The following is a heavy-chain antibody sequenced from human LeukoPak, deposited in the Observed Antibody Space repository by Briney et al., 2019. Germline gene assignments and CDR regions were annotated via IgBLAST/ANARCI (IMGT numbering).Heavy chain of an antibody. CDR1: GYTFTGYY. CDR2: INPNSGGT. CDR3: ARAETYYYDSSGYTLFDY. J-gene: IGHJ4*02. Sequence: GASVKVSCKASGYTFTGYYMHWVRQAPGQGLEWMGWINPNSGGTNYAQKFQGRVTMTRDTSISTAYMELSRLRSDDTAVYYCARAETYYYDSSGYTLFDYWGQGTLVTVSS. V-gene: IGHV1-2*02. D-gene: IGHD3-22*01.